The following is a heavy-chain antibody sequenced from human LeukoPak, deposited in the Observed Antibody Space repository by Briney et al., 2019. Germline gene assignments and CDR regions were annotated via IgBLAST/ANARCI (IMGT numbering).Heavy chain of an antibody. V-gene: IGHV1-69*05. D-gene: IGHD2-15*01. Sequence: SVKVSCKASGGTFSSYAISWVRQAPGQGLEWMGGIIPIFGTANYAQKFQGRVTITTDESTSTAYMELSSLRSEDTAVYYCASRHCGGGSCYSVYFQHWGQGTLVTVSS. CDR1: GGTFSSYA. CDR3: ASRHCGGGSCYSVYFQH. J-gene: IGHJ1*01. CDR2: IIPIFGTA.